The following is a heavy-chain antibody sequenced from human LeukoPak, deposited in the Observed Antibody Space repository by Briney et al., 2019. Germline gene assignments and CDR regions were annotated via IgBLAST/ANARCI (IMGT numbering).Heavy chain of an antibody. CDR1: GFTFSSYN. Sequence: GGSLRLSCAASGFTFSSYNMNWVRQAPGKGLEWVSSICSSSSYKYYADSGKGRFTISRDNAKNSLYLQMNSLRAEDTAVYYCAKVATMLGFDYWGQGTLVTVSA. V-gene: IGHV3-21*01. CDR3: AKVATMLGFDY. J-gene: IGHJ4*02. CDR2: ICSSSSYK. D-gene: IGHD5-12*01.